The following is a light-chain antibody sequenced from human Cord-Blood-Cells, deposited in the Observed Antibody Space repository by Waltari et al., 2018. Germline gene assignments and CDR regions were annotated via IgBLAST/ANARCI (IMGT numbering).Light chain of an antibody. V-gene: IGLV2-11*01. CDR3: CSNAGSYTWV. CDR1: SSDVGGYNY. Sequence: QSALTQPRSVSGSPGQSVTISCTGTSSDVGGYNYVSWYQQHPGKAPKLMISDVSKRRSGVPDRLSGSKSGITASLTISAREAEDEGDYDCCSNAGSYTWVFRGGTKLTVL. J-gene: IGLJ3*02. CDR2: DVS.